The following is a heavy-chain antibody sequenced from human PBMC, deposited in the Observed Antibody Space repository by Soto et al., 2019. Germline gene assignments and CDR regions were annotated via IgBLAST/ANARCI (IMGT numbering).Heavy chain of an antibody. CDR1: GGSVSSDSYY. V-gene: IGHV4-61*01. J-gene: IGHJ3*02. CDR2: IYYSGST. D-gene: IGHD6-19*01. Sequence: SETLSLTCTVSGGSVSSDSYYWSWIRQPPGKGLEWIGYIYYSGSTNYNPSLKSRVTISVDTSKNQFSLKLSSVTAADTAVYYCAREYSSGWYFAFDIWGQGTMVTVSS. CDR3: AREYSSGWYFAFDI.